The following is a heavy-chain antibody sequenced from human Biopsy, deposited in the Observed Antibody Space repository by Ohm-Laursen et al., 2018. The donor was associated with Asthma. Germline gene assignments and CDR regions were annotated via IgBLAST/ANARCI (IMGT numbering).Heavy chain of an antibody. D-gene: IGHD3-10*01. CDR3: ARDRPITMVRGVIITFDP. CDR2: IKQDGSEK. V-gene: IGHV3-7*05. CDR1: GFAFSSYA. Sequence: SLRLSCTASGFAFSSYAMHWVRQAPGKGLEWVANIKQDGSEKYYVDSVKGRFTISRDNAKNSLYLQMNSLRAEDTAVYYCARDRPITMVRGVIITFDPWGQGTLVTVSS. J-gene: IGHJ5*02.